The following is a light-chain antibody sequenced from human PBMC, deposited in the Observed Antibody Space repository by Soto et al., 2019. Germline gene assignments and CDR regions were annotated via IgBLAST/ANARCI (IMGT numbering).Light chain of an antibody. CDR2: AAS. CDR1: QSISSY. Sequence: DIQMTQSPSSLSASVGDRVTITCRASQSISSYLNWYQQKPGKAPKVLIYAASSLQSGVPSRFSGSGSGTDFTLTISCLQPEDFATYYCQQSYTTLSWTFGQGTKVEI. J-gene: IGKJ1*01. V-gene: IGKV1-39*01. CDR3: QQSYTTLSWT.